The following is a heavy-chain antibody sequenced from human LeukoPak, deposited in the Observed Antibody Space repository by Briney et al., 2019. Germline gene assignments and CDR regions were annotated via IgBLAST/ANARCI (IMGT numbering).Heavy chain of an antibody. CDR1: GFTFSSYS. V-gene: IGHV3-21*01. Sequence: GGSLRLSCAAYGFTFSSYSMNWVRQAPGKGLEWISSISTRSSYIYYADSVKGRFTISRDNAKNSLYLQMDSLRAEDTAVYYCVSAGIAAAGTIYWFDPWGQGTLVTVSS. CDR2: ISTRSSYI. J-gene: IGHJ5*02. D-gene: IGHD6-13*01. CDR3: VSAGIAAAGTIYWFDP.